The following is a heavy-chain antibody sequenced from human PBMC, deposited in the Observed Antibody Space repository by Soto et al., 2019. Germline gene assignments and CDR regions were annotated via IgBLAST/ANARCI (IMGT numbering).Heavy chain of an antibody. V-gene: IGHV1-2*02. CDR2: INPNSGGT. CDR3: ASFYSSRGEFYYYGMDV. CDR1: GYIFTGYF. D-gene: IGHD6-13*01. Sequence: QVQLVQSGAEVKKPGASVKVSCQASGYIFTGYFMHWVRQAPGQGLEWMGWINPNSGGTNYAQKFQGRVTLTRDTSISTAYMDLSSLRSDDTAVYYCASFYSSRGEFYYYGMDVWGQGTTVTVSS. J-gene: IGHJ6*02.